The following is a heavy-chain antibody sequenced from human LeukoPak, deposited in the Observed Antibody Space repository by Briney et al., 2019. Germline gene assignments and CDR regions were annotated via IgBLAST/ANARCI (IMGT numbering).Heavy chain of an antibody. D-gene: IGHD1-26*01. V-gene: IGHV4-31*03. Sequence: SQTLSLTCTVSGGSIISDNYYWSWIRQHPGKGLEWIGYIYYSGSTYYNPSLKSRVTISVDTSKNQFSLKLSSVTAADTAVYYCARKSGSYPFDYWGQGTLVTVSS. CDR1: GGSIISDNYY. CDR2: IYYSGST. J-gene: IGHJ4*02. CDR3: ARKSGSYPFDY.